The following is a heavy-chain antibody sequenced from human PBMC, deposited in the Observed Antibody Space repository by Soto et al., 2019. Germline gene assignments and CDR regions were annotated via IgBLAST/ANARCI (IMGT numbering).Heavy chain of an antibody. Sequence: GASVRLSCAASGFTFSSYAMSWVRQDQRTGLEWVSAISGSGGSTYCAESVKGRFTISRDNSKNTLYLQMSSLRAEDTPVNYCARMTIGGVVITYYFDYWRQGTLVTVSS. CDR2: ISGSGGST. J-gene: IGHJ4*02. D-gene: IGHD3-3*01. V-gene: IGHV3-23*01. CDR1: GFTFSSYA. CDR3: ARMTIGGVVITYYFDY.